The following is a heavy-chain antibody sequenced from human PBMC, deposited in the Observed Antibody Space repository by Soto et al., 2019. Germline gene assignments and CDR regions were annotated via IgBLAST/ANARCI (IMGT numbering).Heavy chain of an antibody. J-gene: IGHJ5*02. Sequence: GGSLRLSCAASGFIFSNYAMTWVRQAPGRGLEWVSAISGGGDGTYYADSVKGRFTISRDNSKNTLYLQMNSLRAEDTAVYYCAKDTYSSSWYLFWFDPWGQGTLVTVSS. D-gene: IGHD6-13*01. CDR1: GFIFSNYA. CDR3: AKDTYSSSWYLFWFDP. V-gene: IGHV3-23*01. CDR2: ISGGGDGT.